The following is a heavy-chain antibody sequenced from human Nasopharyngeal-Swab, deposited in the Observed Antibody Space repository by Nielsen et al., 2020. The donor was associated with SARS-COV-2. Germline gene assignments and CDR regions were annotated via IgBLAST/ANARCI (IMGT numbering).Heavy chain of an antibody. Sequence: ASVKVSCKASGYTFTSYGISWVRQAPGQGLEWMGRISAYNGNTNYAQKLQGRVTMTTDTSTSTAYMELRSLRSDDTAVYYCARESVTMVRGVDYYYYYGMDVWGQGTTVTVSS. V-gene: IGHV1-18*01. CDR2: ISAYNGNT. D-gene: IGHD3-10*01. CDR1: GYTFTSYG. J-gene: IGHJ6*02. CDR3: ARESVTMVRGVDYYYYYGMDV.